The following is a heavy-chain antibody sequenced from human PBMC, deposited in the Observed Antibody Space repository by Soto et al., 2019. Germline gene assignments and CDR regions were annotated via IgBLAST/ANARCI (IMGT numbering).Heavy chain of an antibody. CDR3: ARELRFGEDYYGMDV. J-gene: IGHJ6*02. D-gene: IGHD3-10*01. Sequence: QVQLQESGPGLVKPSQTLSLTCTVSGGSISSGGYYWSWIRQHPGKGLEWIGYIYYSGSTYYNPSRKSRVTISVDTSKNQFSLKLSSVTAADTAVYYCARELRFGEDYYGMDVWGQGTTVTVSS. CDR2: IYYSGST. CDR1: GGSISSGGYY. V-gene: IGHV4-31*03.